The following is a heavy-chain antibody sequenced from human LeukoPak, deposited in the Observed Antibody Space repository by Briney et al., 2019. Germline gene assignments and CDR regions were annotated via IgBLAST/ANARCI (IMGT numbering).Heavy chain of an antibody. CDR2: ISGSGGST. Sequence: GGSLRLSCAASGFTFSSYGMSWVRQAPGKGLEWVSAISGSGGSTYYADSVKGRFTISRDNAKNSLYLQMNSLRAEDTAVYYCARGVPKTSYYYYYMDVWGKGTTVTVSS. D-gene: IGHD4-11*01. CDR3: ARGVPKTSYYYYYMDV. CDR1: GFTFSSYG. V-gene: IGHV3-23*01. J-gene: IGHJ6*03.